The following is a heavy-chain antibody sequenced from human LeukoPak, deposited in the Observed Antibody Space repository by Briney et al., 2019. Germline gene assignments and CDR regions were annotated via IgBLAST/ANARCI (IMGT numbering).Heavy chain of an antibody. V-gene: IGHV4-39*07. J-gene: IGHJ3*02. CDR2: INHSGST. D-gene: IGHD3-3*01. Sequence: SETLSLTCTVSGGSIGSSTYYWGWIRQPPGKGLEWIGEINHSGSTNYNPSLKSRVTISVDTSKNQFSLKLSSVTAADTAVYYCARSNPRFDFWSGSRRWAFDIWGQGTMVTVSS. CDR1: GGSIGSSTYY. CDR3: ARSNPRFDFWSGSRRWAFDI.